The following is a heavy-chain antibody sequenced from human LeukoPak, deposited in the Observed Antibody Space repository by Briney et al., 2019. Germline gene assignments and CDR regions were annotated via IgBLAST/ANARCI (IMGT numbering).Heavy chain of an antibody. V-gene: IGHV3-21*01. Sequence: GGSLRLSCAASGFTFSSYSMNWVRQAPAKGLEWVSSISSSSSYIYYADSLKGRFTISRDNAKNSLYLQMNSLRAEDTAVYYCASHRFGELLWGDLDYWGQGTLVTVSS. CDR1: GFTFSSYS. CDR2: ISSSSSYI. D-gene: IGHD3-10*01. J-gene: IGHJ4*02. CDR3: ASHRFGELLWGDLDY.